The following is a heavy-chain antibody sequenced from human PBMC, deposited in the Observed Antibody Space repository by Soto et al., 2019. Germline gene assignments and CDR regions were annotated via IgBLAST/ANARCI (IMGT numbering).Heavy chain of an antibody. CDR2: IYYSGST. V-gene: IGHV4-31*03. CDR3: ARGIAAATSPAFDI. J-gene: IGHJ3*02. D-gene: IGHD6-13*01. CDR1: GGSISSGGYY. Sequence: SETLSLTCTVSGGSISSGGYYWSWIRQHPGKGLEWIGYIYYSGSTYYNPSLKSRVTISVDTSKNQFSLKLSSVTTADTAVYYCARGIAAATSPAFDIWGQGTMVTVSS.